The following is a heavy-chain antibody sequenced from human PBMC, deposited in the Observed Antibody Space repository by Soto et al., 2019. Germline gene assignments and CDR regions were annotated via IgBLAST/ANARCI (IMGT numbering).Heavy chain of an antibody. CDR3: ARGGTSGWLKGAYDV. CDR2: IIPMFGIP. CDR1: GGTLHKHA. D-gene: IGHD6-13*01. V-gene: IGHV1-69*01. Sequence: QVQLVQSGAEVKKPGSSVKVSCKASGGTLHKHAITWVRRAPGQGLEWLGGIIPMFGIPNYPQKFQGRVTSTAVDSQKPSELGLQSPTSDQTAVYYCARGGTSGWLKGAYDVWGQGTMVTVSS. J-gene: IGHJ3*01.